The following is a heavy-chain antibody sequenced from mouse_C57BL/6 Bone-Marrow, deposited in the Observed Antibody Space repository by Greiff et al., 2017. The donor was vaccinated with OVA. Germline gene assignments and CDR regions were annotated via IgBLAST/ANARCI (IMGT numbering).Heavy chain of an antibody. Sequence: VQLVESGAELARPGASVKLSCKASGYTFTSYGISWVKQRTGQGLEWIGEIYPRSGNTYSNEKFKGKATLTADKSSSTAYMELRSLTSEDSAVYFCARSKPDYYDDSPYYFDYWGQGTTLTVSS. D-gene: IGHD1-1*01. J-gene: IGHJ2*01. CDR2: IYPRSGNT. CDR1: GYTFTSYG. V-gene: IGHV1-81*01. CDR3: ARSKPDYYDDSPYYFDY.